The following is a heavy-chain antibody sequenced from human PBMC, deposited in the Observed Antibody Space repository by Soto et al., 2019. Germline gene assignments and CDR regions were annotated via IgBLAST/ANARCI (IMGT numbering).Heavy chain of an antibody. CDR3: ARGDYYDSSGYHAFDY. V-gene: IGHV3-11*06. Sequence: QVQLVESGGGLVKPGGSLRLSCAASGFTFSDYYMSWIRQAPGKGLEWVSYISSSSSYTNYADSVKGRFTISRDNAKNSQYLQMNSLRAEDTAVYYCARGDYYDSSGYHAFDYWGQGTLVTVSS. CDR1: GFTFSDYY. J-gene: IGHJ4*02. D-gene: IGHD3-22*01. CDR2: ISSSSSYT.